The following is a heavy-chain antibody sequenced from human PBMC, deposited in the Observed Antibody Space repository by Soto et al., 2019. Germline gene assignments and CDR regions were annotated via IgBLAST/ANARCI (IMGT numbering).Heavy chain of an antibody. CDR3: ARGGPNWDYYFYGMDV. Sequence: GGSLRLSCAAPRFTFNNYDMLWVRQAPGKGLEWVSTFGSAGDIYYSDSGKGRLTISRDNARNSLYLQMNSLRAADTAVYYCARGGPNWDYYFYGMDVWGQGTTVTVSS. V-gene: IGHV3-13*01. J-gene: IGHJ6*02. CDR2: FGSAGDI. D-gene: IGHD3-16*01. CDR1: RFTFNNYD.